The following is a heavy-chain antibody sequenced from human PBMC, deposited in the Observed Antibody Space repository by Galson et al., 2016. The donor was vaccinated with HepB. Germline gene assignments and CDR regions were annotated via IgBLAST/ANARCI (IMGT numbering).Heavy chain of an antibody. V-gene: IGHV4-31*03. D-gene: IGHD3-16*01. J-gene: IGHJ5*02. CDR2: IYYSGST. Sequence: TLSLTCTVSGGSVSSGYYWSWIRQHPGKGLEWIGYIYYSGSTYYSPSLRSRLTMSADTSKNEFSLKLSSVTAADTAVYYCAREVRLGWFDPWGQGTLVTVSS. CDR1: GGSVSSGYY. CDR3: AREVRLGWFDP.